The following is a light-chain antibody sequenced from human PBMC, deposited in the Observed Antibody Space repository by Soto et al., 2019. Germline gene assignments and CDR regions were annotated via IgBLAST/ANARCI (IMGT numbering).Light chain of an antibody. CDR3: QQYNNWPSIT. J-gene: IGKJ5*01. V-gene: IGKV3-15*01. CDR1: QSVSSN. CDR2: GAS. Sequence: EIVMTPSPHPLSVSPGERATLSCRASQSVSSNLAWYQQKPGQAPRLLIYGASTRATGIPARFSGSGSGTEFTLTISSLQSEDFAVYYCQQYNNWPSITLGQGTRLEIK.